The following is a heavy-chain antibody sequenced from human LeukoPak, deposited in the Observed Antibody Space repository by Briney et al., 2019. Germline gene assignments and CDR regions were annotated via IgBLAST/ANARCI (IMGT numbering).Heavy chain of an antibody. V-gene: IGHV2-5*02. CDR1: GFSLSTSGVG. CDR3: AHNYEPPDDPGGYFDY. CDR2: IYWDDDK. Sequence: SGPTLVKPTQTLTLTCTFSGFSLSTSGVGVGWIRQPPGKALEWLALIYWDDDKRYSPSLKSRLTITKDTSKNQVVLTMTNMDPVDTATYHCAHNYEPPDDPGGYFDYWGQGTLVTVSS. J-gene: IGHJ4*02. D-gene: IGHD3-22*01.